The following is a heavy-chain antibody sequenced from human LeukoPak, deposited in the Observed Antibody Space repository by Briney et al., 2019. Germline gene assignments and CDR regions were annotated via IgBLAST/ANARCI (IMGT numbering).Heavy chain of an antibody. CDR1: GGSLSSSGYY. V-gene: IGHV4-39*01. CDR2: IYYSGST. D-gene: IGHD2-15*01. CDR3: ARQGDYCSGGNCHPANAFVI. Sequence: SETLSLTCTVSGGSLSSSGYYWGWIRQPPGKGLEWIGSIYYSGSTYYNPSLKSRVTISVDTSKNQFSLKLNSVTATDTAVYYCARQGDYCSGGNCHPANAFVIWGQGTMVTVSS. J-gene: IGHJ3*02.